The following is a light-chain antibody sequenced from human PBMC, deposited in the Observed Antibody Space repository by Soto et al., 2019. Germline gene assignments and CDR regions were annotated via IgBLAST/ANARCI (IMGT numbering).Light chain of an antibody. CDR1: QSVSSNY. J-gene: IGKJ1*01. CDR2: GAS. V-gene: IGKV3-20*01. Sequence: EIVLTQSPGTLSLSPGERATLSCRASQSVSSNYLAWYQQKPGQAPRLLIYGASSRATGIPDRFSGSESGTDFTLTISTLEPEDFAVYFCQQYGSSPWTFGQGTKVEI. CDR3: QQYGSSPWT.